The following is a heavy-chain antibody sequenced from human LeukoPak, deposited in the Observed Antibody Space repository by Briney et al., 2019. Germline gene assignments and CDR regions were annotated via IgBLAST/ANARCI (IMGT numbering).Heavy chain of an antibody. D-gene: IGHD5-18*01. J-gene: IGHJ5*02. CDR2: IRYDGSNK. CDR3: AKDKIQLWLLNGRMPWFDP. Sequence: QPGGSLRLSCAASGFTFSSYGMHWVRQAPGKGLEWVAFIRYDGSNKYYADSVKGRFTISRDNSKNTLYLQMNSLRAEDTAVYYCAKDKIQLWLLNGRMPWFDPWGQGTLVTVSS. V-gene: IGHV3-30*02. CDR1: GFTFSSYG.